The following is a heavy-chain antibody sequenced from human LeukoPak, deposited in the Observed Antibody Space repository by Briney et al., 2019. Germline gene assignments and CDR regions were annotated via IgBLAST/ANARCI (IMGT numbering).Heavy chain of an antibody. CDR2: IYYSGST. J-gene: IGHJ6*03. CDR3: ARVWGGYSYGHAYYYYYMDV. V-gene: IGHV4-59*01. CDR1: GGSISSYY. D-gene: IGHD5-18*01. Sequence: PSETLSLTCTVSGGSISSYYWSWIRQPPGKGLEWIGYIYYSGSTNYNPSLKSRVTISVDTSKNQFSLKLSSVTAADTAVYYCARVWGGYSYGHAYYYYYMDVWGKGTTVTISS.